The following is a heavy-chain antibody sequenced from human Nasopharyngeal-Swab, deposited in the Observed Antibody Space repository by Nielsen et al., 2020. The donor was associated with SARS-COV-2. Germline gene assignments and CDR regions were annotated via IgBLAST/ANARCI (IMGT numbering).Heavy chain of an antibody. CDR1: GYTFTSYY. Sequence: ASVKVSCKASGYTFTSYYMHWVRQAPGQGLEWMGIINPSGGSTSYAQKFQGRVTMTRDTSTSTVYMELSSRRSEDTAVYYCAREVGEYSSSAVHFDYWGQGTLVTVSS. CDR3: AREVGEYSSSAVHFDY. D-gene: IGHD6-6*01. CDR2: INPSGGST. V-gene: IGHV1-46*01. J-gene: IGHJ4*02.